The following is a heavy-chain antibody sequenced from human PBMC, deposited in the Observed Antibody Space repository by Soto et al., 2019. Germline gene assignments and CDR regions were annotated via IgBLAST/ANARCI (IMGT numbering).Heavy chain of an antibody. Sequence: PGGSLRLSCAASGLTFSSNARSWVRQAPGKGLEWVSSINGNGGNTNYAESVKGRFTIARDNTKSTLYLQMNSLRAEDTAVYYCAKLINSDSDYWGQGTLVTVSS. CDR3: AKLINSDSDY. D-gene: IGHD4-4*01. V-gene: IGHV3-23*01. CDR2: INGNGGNT. J-gene: IGHJ4*02. CDR1: GLTFSSNA.